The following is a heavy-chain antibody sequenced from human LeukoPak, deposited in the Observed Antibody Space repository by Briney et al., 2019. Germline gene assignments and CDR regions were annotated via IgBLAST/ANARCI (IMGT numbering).Heavy chain of an antibody. CDR1: GGSISSGSYY. D-gene: IGHD5-24*01. V-gene: IGHV4-61*02. CDR3: AREEDGYKPPGY. Sequence: KTSETLSLTCTVSGGSISSGSYYWSWIRQPAGKGLEWIGRIYTSGSTNYNPSLKSRVTISVDTSKNQFSLKLSSVTAADTAVYYCAREEDGYKPPGYWGQGTLVTVSS. CDR2: IYTSGST. J-gene: IGHJ4*02.